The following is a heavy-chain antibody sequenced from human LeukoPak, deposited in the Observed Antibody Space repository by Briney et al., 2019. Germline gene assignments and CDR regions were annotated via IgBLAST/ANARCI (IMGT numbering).Heavy chain of an antibody. CDR2: INPNSGGT. Sequence: ASVKVSCKASGYTFTGYYMHWVRQAPGQGLEWIGRINPNSGGTNYAQKFQGRVTMTRDTSISTAYMELSRLRSDDTAVYYCARTLGYCSSTSCYEDYWGQGTLVTVSS. CDR3: ARTLGYCSSTSCYEDY. J-gene: IGHJ4*02. CDR1: GYTFTGYY. V-gene: IGHV1-2*06. D-gene: IGHD2-2*01.